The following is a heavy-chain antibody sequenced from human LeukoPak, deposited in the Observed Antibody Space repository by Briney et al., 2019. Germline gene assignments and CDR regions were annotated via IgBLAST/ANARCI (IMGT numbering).Heavy chain of an antibody. CDR1: GYTFTSYY. CDR2: INPSGGST. V-gene: IGHV1-46*01. Sequence: ASVKVSCKASGYTFTSYYIHWVRQAPGQGLEWVGIINPSGGSTSYAQKFQGRVTTTRDTSTSTVYMDLSSLRSEDTAVYYCARDLERYGMDVWGQGTTVTVSS. D-gene: IGHD1-1*01. J-gene: IGHJ6*02. CDR3: ARDLERYGMDV.